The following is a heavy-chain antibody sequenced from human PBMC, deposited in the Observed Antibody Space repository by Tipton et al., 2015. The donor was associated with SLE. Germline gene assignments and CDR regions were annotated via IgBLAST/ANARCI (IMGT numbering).Heavy chain of an antibody. D-gene: IGHD3-22*01. CDR1: GGSISSYY. J-gene: IGHJ4*02. V-gene: IGHV4-59*08. Sequence: TLSLTCTVSGGSISSYYWSWIRQPPGKGLEWIGYIYYSGSTNYNPSLKSRVTISVDTSKNQFSLKLSSVTAADTAVYYCARRLGSSGFDYWGQGPLVTVSS. CDR2: IYYSGST. CDR3: ARRLGSSGFDY.